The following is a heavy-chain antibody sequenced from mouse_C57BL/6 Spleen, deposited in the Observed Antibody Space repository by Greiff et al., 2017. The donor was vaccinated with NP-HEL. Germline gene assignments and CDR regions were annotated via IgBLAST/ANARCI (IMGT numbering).Heavy chain of an antibody. V-gene: IGHV1-59*01. D-gene: IGHD1-1*01. J-gene: IGHJ1*03. CDR3: ARSGLRLLRGYFDV. CDR2: IDPSDSYT. CDR1: GYTFTSYW. Sequence: QVQLQQPGAELVRPGTSVKLSCKASGYTFTSYWMHWVKQRPGQGLEWIGVIDPSDSYTNYNQKFKGKATLTVDTSSSTAYMQLSSLTSEDSAVYYCARSGLRLLRGYFDVWGTGTTVTVSS.